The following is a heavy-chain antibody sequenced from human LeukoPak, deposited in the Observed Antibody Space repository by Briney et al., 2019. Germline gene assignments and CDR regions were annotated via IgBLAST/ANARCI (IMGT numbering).Heavy chain of an antibody. CDR1: GYTFSGYY. CDR3: ARWVGYSNWFDP. J-gene: IGHJ5*02. D-gene: IGHD2-15*01. Sequence: ASVRVSCKASGYTFSGYYMFWLRQAPGQGLEWMGWINPNGGGTNYAQKFQGRVTMSRDTSISTAYMELSRLTSDDTAVYYCARWVGYSNWFDPWGQGTLVTVSS. CDR2: INPNGGGT. V-gene: IGHV1-2*02.